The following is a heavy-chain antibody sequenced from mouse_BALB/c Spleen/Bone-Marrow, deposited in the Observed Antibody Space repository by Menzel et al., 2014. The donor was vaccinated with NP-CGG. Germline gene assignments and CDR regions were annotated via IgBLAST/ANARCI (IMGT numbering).Heavy chain of an antibody. CDR1: GFTFSSYA. CDR2: ISSGGSYT. Sequence: EVKLVESGGGLVKPGGSPKLSCAASGFTFSSYAMSWVRQTPEKRLECVATISSGGSYTYYPDSVKGRFTISRDDAKNTLYLQMSSLRSEDTAMYYCARRGYGNYVGYAMDYWGQGTSVTVSS. V-gene: IGHV5-9-1*01. D-gene: IGHD2-10*02. J-gene: IGHJ4*01. CDR3: ARRGYGNYVGYAMDY.